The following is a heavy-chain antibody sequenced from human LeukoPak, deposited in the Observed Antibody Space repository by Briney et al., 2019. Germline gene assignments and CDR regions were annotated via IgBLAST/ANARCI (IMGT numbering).Heavy chain of an antibody. CDR2: IYHSGST. D-gene: IGHD2-2*01. V-gene: IGHV4-38-2*02. Sequence: SETLSLTCTVSGYSISSGYYWGWIRQPPGKGLEWIGSIYHSGSTYYNPSLKSRVTISVDTSKNQFSLKLSSVTAADTAVYYCARDPAAGGAYWGQGTLVTVSS. CDR1: GYSISSGYY. CDR3: ARDPAAGGAY. J-gene: IGHJ4*02.